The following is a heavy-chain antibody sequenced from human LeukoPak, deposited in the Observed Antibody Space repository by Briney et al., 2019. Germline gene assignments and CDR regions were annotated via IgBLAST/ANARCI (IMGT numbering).Heavy chain of an antibody. Sequence: SETLSLTCTVSGGSISSYYWSWIRQPPGKGLEWIGYIYYSGSTNYNPSLKSRVTISVDTSKNQFSLKLSSVTAADTAVYYCAGGSSSWSKWGQGTLVTVSS. J-gene: IGHJ4*02. CDR3: AGGSSSWSK. CDR1: GGSISSYY. CDR2: IYYSGST. V-gene: IGHV4-59*01. D-gene: IGHD6-13*01.